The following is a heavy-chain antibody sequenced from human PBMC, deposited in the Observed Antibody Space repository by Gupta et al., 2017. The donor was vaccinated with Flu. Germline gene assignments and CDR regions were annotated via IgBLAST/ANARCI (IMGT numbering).Heavy chain of an antibody. CDR2: GSGGST. J-gene: IGHJ6*02. V-gene: IGHV3-23*01. CDR3: AKVPLRTFYYYYGMDV. D-gene: IGHD4-17*01. Sequence: GSGGSTYYADSVKGRFTISRDNSKNTLYLQMNSLRAEDTAVYYCAKVPLRTFYYYYGMDVWGQGTTVTVSS.